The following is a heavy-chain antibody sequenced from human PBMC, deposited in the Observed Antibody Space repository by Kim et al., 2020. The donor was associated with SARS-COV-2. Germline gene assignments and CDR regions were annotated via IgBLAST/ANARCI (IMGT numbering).Heavy chain of an antibody. D-gene: IGHD3-10*01. CDR3: ARDTSQGSGSYSYYYGMDV. J-gene: IGHJ6*02. V-gene: IGHV3-30*04. CDR2: ISYDGSNK. CDR1: GFTFSSYA. Sequence: GGSLRLSCAASGFTFSSYAMHWVRQAPGKGLEWVAVISYDGSNKYYADSVKGRFTISRDNSKNTLYLQMNSLRAEDTAVYYCARDTSQGSGSYSYYYGMDVWGQGTTVTVSS.